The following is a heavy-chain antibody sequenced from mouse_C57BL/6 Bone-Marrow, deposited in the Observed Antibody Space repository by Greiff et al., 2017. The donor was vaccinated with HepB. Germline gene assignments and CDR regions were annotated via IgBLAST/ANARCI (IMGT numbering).Heavy chain of an antibody. V-gene: IGHV14-2*01. D-gene: IGHD1-1*01. J-gene: IGHJ2*01. CDR2: IDPEDGET. CDR1: GFNIKDYY. Sequence: VQLKESGAELVKPGASVKLSCTASGFNIKDYYMHWVKQRTEQGLEWIGRIDPEDGETKYAPKFQGKATITADTSSNTAYLQLSSLTSEDTAVYYCAYYYGSSSYFDYWGQGTTLTVSS. CDR3: AYYYGSSSYFDY.